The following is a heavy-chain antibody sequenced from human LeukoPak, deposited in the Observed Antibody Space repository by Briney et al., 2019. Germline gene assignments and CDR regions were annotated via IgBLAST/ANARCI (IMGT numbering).Heavy chain of an antibody. J-gene: IGHJ3*02. D-gene: IGHD6-19*01. Sequence: GESLKISCKGSGYSFTSYWIGWVRQMPGKGLEWMGIIYPGDSDTRYSPSFQGQVTISADKSISTAYLQWSSLKASDTAMYYCASRGFFGRRVSIAVAGAYAFDIWGQGTMVTVSS. V-gene: IGHV5-51*01. CDR1: GYSFTSYW. CDR2: IYPGDSDT. CDR3: ASRGFFGRRVSIAVAGAYAFDI.